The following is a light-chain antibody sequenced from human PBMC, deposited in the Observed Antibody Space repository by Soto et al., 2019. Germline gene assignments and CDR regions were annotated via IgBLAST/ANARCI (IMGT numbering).Light chain of an antibody. CDR3: QKYTSHPHI. J-gene: IGKJ2*01. CDR1: QGISNY. CDR2: AAS. V-gene: IGKV1-27*01. Sequence: DIQMTQSPSSLSASVGDRVTITCRASQGISNYLAWYQQKPGKVPKLLIYAASTLQSGVPSRFSGSGSGTDFPLTISSLQPEDVATYHFQKYTSHPHIFGQGTKLEIK.